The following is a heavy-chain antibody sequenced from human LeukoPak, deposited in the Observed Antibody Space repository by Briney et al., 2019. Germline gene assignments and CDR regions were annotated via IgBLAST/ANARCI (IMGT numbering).Heavy chain of an antibody. V-gene: IGHV4-59*08. CDR2: IYYTGST. D-gene: IGHD6-19*01. Sequence: SETLSLTCAVSGGSISTYYWNWIRQPPGKGLEWIGYIYYTGSTIYNPSLKSRVTISVDTSKNQFSLKLSSVTAADTAVYYCARGLSSGWFFDYWGQGTLVTVSS. CDR1: GGSISTYY. CDR3: ARGLSSGWFFDY. J-gene: IGHJ4*02.